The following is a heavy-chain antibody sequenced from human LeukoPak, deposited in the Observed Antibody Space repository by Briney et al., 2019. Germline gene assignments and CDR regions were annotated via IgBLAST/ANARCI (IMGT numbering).Heavy chain of an antibody. CDR3: ASEGRYCSGGSCYLDLDY. CDR1: GFTFSSYA. Sequence: GRSLRLSCAASGFTFSSYAMHWVRQAPGKGLEWVAVISYDGSNKYYADSVKGRFTTSRDNSKNTLYLQMNSLRAEDTAVYYCASEGRYCSGGSCYLDLDYWGQGTLVTVSS. D-gene: IGHD2-15*01. J-gene: IGHJ4*02. CDR2: ISYDGSNK. V-gene: IGHV3-30*04.